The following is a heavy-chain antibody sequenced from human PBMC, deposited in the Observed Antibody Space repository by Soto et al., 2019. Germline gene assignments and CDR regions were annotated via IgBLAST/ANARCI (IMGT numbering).Heavy chain of an antibody. V-gene: IGHV3-49*04. Sequence: GGSLRLSCAASGFTFSSYAMNWVRQAPGQGLEWIGLIRNQTYGGTTQYAASVQGRFTISRDDSNSVAYLQMSSLKTEDSAVYYCTTAESPAVSYFFDYWGQGTLVTVSS. CDR1: GFTFSSYA. CDR3: TTAESPAVSYFFDY. J-gene: IGHJ4*02. D-gene: IGHD3-16*02. CDR2: IRNQTYGGTT.